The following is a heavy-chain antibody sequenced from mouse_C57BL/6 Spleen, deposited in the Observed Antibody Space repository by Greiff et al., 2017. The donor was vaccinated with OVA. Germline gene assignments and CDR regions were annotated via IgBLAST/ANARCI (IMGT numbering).Heavy chain of an antibody. V-gene: IGHV1-69*01. CDR3: ARGEYDGGFAY. CDR1: GYTFTSYW. D-gene: IGHD2-14*01. CDR2: IDPSDSYT. J-gene: IGHJ3*01. Sequence: QVQLQQSGAELVMPGASVKLSCKASGYTFTSYWMHWVKQRPGQGLEWIGEIDPSDSYTNYNQKFKGKSTLTVDKSSSTAYMQLSSLTSEDSAVYYCARGEYDGGFAYWGQGTLVTVSA.